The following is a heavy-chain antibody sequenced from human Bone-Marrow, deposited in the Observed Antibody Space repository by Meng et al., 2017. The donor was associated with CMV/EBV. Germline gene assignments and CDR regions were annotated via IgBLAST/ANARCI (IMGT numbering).Heavy chain of an antibody. CDR2: ISAYNGNS. CDR1: GYTFSTSG. D-gene: IGHD2-2*02. V-gene: IGHV1-18*01. J-gene: IGHJ3*01. Sequence: ASVKVSCKASGYTFSTSGITWVRQAPGQGLEWMGWISAYNGNSNYAQNFQGRVTMTTDTSTSTAYMELRSLRSDDTAVYYCARDRYCSSTSCYTWGEATFDLWGQGTMVTVSS. CDR3: ARDRYCSSTSCYTWGEATFDL.